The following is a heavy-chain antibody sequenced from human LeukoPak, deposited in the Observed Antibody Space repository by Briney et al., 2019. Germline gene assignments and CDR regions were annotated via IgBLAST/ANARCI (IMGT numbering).Heavy chain of an antibody. CDR3: ARVSYYDKESLYYFDY. CDR2: IYYSGST. J-gene: IGHJ4*02. CDR1: GGSISSGGYY. Sequence: SETLSLACTVSGGSISSGGYYWSWIRQHPGKGLEWIGYIYYSGSTYYNPSLKSRVTISVDTSKNQFSLKLSSVTAADTAVYYCARVSYYDKESLYYFDYWGQGTLVTVSS. V-gene: IGHV4-31*03. D-gene: IGHD3-22*01.